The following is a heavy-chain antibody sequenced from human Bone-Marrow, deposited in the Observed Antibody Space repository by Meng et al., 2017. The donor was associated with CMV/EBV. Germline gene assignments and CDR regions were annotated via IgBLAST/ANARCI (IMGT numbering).Heavy chain of an antibody. J-gene: IGHJ4*02. CDR3: ARDGWGGGSPTIDY. CDR2: IDHGGSS. CDR1: GGSFSDYY. D-gene: IGHD1-26*01. Sequence: SQTLSLTCAVYGGSFSDYYWSWIRQSPGKGLEWIGQIDHGGSSKYNPSLKSRVTISVDTSKNQFSLRLTSVTAADTAVYYCARDGWGGGSPTIDYWGQGTLVTVSS. V-gene: IGHV4-34*01.